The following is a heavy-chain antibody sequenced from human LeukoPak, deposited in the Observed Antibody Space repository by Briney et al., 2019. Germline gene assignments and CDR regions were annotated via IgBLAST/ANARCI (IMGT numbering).Heavy chain of an antibody. J-gene: IGHJ5*02. CDR2: IYYSGST. CDR1: GGSISSGDYY. CDR3: ARGGGIAAAGTKNWFDP. Sequence: SQTLSLTCTVSGGSISSGDYYWSWIRQPPGKGLEWIGYIYYSGSTYYNPSLKSRVTISVDTSKNQFSLKLSSVTAAGTAVYYCARGGGIAAAGTKNWFDPWGQGTLVTVSS. D-gene: IGHD6-13*01. V-gene: IGHV4-30-4*01.